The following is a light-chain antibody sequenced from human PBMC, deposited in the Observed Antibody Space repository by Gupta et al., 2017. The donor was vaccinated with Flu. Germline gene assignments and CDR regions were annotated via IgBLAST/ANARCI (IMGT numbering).Light chain of an antibody. Sequence: SSLSASVGDRVTITFLASQNINKYLNWYQHKPGKAPKLLIYGASTLQSGVPSRFNGSGSGTDYTLTISRLQPEDFADYYCQQCYSPSYTFGQGTKMEIK. CDR3: QQCYSPSYT. V-gene: IGKV1-39*01. CDR1: QNINKY. J-gene: IGKJ2*01. CDR2: GAS.